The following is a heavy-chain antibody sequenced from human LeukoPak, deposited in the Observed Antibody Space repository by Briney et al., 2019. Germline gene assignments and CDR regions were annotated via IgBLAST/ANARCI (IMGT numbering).Heavy chain of an antibody. CDR1: GGSFSGYY. D-gene: IGHD3-22*01. CDR2: INHSGST. V-gene: IGHV4-34*01. CDR3: ARSYYYDSSGYYYFYAFDI. J-gene: IGHJ3*02. Sequence: SETLSLTCAVYGGSFSGYYWSWIRQPPGKGLEWIGEINHSGSTNYNPSLKSRVTISVDTSKNQFSLKLSSVTAADTAVYYCARSYYYDSSGYYYFYAFDIWGQGTMVTVSS.